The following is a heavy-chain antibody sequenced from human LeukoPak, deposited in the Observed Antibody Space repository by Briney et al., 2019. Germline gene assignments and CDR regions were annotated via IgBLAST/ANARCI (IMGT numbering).Heavy chain of an antibody. CDR3: AKEEVTGPHPGY. V-gene: IGHV3-30*18. CDR2: ISYDGSNK. J-gene: IGHJ4*02. D-gene: IGHD2-21*02. Sequence: GGSLRLSCAASGFTFSSYGMHWVRQAPGKGLEWVAVISYDGSNKYYADSVKGRFTTSRDNSKNTLYLQMNSLRAEDTAVYYCAKEEVTGPHPGYWGQGTLVTVSS. CDR1: GFTFSSYG.